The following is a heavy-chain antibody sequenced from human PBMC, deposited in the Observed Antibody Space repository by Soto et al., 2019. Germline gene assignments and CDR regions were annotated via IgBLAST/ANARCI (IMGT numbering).Heavy chain of an antibody. CDR1: GFSFSSYG. D-gene: IGHD3-16*01. V-gene: IGHV3-30*03. J-gene: IGHJ4*02. Sequence: PGESLKISCAASGFSFSSYGMHWVRQAPAKGLEWVAFISHDGSNDYYADSVKGRYTISRDNSKNTVYLQMNSLRVEDTAVYYCATDANEYLWEYYFDFWGQGTLVTVSS. CDR2: ISHDGSND. CDR3: ATDANEYLWEYYFDF.